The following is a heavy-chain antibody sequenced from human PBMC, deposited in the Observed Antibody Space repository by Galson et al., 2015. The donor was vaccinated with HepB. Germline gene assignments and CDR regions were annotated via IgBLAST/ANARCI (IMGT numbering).Heavy chain of an antibody. CDR3: ARLGDLSVYSSL. CDR1: GFTFSGSA. CDR2: IRSKASSHAT. J-gene: IGHJ4*02. Sequence: SLRLSCAASGFTFSGSAIHWVRQASGKGLEWVGRIRSKASSHATAYTASLKGRFTISRDDSKNTAYLHINSLKTEDTAVYYCARLGDLSVYSSLWGQGTLVTVSS. D-gene: IGHD3-22*01. V-gene: IGHV3-73*01.